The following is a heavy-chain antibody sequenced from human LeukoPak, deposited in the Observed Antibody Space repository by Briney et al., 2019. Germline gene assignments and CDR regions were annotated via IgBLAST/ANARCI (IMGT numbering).Heavy chain of an antibody. V-gene: IGHV1-69*05. Sequence: VASVKVSCKASGGTFGSYAISWVRQAPGQGLEWMGGIIPIFGTTNYAQNFQGRITITTDESTSTAYMELSSLTSEDTAVYYCASVPDRGWLPFDYWGQGILVTVSS. D-gene: IGHD5-24*01. CDR1: GGTFGSYA. CDR3: ASVPDRGWLPFDY. J-gene: IGHJ4*02. CDR2: IIPIFGTT.